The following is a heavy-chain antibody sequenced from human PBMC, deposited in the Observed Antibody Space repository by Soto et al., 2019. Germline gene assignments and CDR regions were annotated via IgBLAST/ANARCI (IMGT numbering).Heavy chain of an antibody. J-gene: IGHJ5*02. CDR1: GYTFTDYY. CDR3: ARDGSSDWLTWFDP. CDR2: ISPSGGST. V-gene: IGHV1-46*01. D-gene: IGHD6-19*01. Sequence: QVQLVQSGAEVKKPGASVKVSCKASGYTFTDYYMHWVRQAPGQGLEWMGIISPSGGSTYAQKFQGRGTVTRDTSTSTVYMELSSLRSEDTAVYYCARDGSSDWLTWFDPWGQGTRVTVSS.